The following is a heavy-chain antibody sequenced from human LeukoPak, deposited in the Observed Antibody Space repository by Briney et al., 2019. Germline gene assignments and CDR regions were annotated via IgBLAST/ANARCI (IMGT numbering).Heavy chain of an antibody. Sequence: SGGSLRLSCAASGFTFSSYAMSWVRQAPGKGLEWVSAISGSGGSTYYADSVKGRFTISRDNSKNTLCLQMNSLRAEDTAVYYCAAAPYYYYGMDVWGQGTTVTVSS. V-gene: IGHV3-23*01. D-gene: IGHD2-15*01. CDR1: GFTFSSYA. CDR3: AAAPYYYYGMDV. J-gene: IGHJ6*02. CDR2: ISGSGGST.